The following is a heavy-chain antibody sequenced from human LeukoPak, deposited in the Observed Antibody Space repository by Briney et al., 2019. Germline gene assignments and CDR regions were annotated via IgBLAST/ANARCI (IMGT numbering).Heavy chain of an antibody. Sequence: ASVKVSCKASGYTFTAYYMHWVRQAPGQGFEWMGWINPNSGGTNYAPKFQGRVTMTRGTSISTAYMDLSRLRSDDTAVYYCARDSLGYGDLPFDYWGQGTLVTVSS. V-gene: IGHV1-2*02. CDR3: ARDSLGYGDLPFDY. CDR1: GYTFTAYY. D-gene: IGHD4-17*01. CDR2: INPNSGGT. J-gene: IGHJ4*02.